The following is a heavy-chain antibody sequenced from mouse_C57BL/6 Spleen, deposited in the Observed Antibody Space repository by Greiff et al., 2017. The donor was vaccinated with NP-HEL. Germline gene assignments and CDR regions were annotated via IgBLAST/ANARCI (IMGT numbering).Heavy chain of an antibody. CDR1: GFNIKDDY. D-gene: IGHD1-1*01. V-gene: IGHV14-4*01. CDR2: IDPEKGDT. J-gene: IGHJ1*03. CDR3: TTGSSHWYFDV. Sequence: VQLKQSGAELVRPGASVKLSCTASGFNIKDDYMHWVKQRPEQGLEWIGWIDPEKGDTEYASKFQGKATITADTSSNTAYLQLSSLTSEDTAVYYCTTGSSHWYFDVWGTGTTVTVSS.